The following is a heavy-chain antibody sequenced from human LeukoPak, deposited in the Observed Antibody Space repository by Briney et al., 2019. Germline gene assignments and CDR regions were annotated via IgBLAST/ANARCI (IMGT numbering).Heavy chain of an antibody. D-gene: IGHD5-18*01. Sequence: PGGSLRLSCAASGFTFSSYAMSWVRQAPGKGLEWVSAITGSGGSTYYADSVKGRFTISRDNSKNTLYLQMNSLRAEDTAVYYCAHTMTAGHTYGNAAYWGQGTQVTVSS. CDR3: AHTMTAGHTYGNAAY. J-gene: IGHJ4*02. V-gene: IGHV3-23*01. CDR2: ITGSGGST. CDR1: GFTFSSYA.